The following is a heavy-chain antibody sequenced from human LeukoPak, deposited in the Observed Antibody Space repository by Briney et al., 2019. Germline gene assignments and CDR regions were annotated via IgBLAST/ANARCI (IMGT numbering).Heavy chain of an antibody. CDR3: ARDRPNYYGSNGHYYRRDGDY. J-gene: IGHJ4*02. D-gene: IGHD3-22*01. CDR1: GFTFSSYA. CDR2: TSGDGGAT. V-gene: IGHV3-23*01. Sequence: GGSLRLSCAASGFTFSSYAMSWVRQSTGKGLEWVSSTSGDGGATYYSNSVKGRFTISRDNSRNTLYLQMNSLRAEDTAVYYCARDRPNYYGSNGHYYRRDGDYWGQGTLVTVSS.